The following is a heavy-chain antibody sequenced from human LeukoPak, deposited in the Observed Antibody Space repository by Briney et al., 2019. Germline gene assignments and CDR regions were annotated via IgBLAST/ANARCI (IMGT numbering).Heavy chain of an antibody. CDR1: GYTFTSYY. V-gene: IGHV1-46*01. D-gene: IGHD3-9*01. CDR3: ARGCYDILTGYSPPAYYFDY. J-gene: IGHJ4*02. CDR2: INPSGGST. Sequence: ASVKVPCKASGYTFTSYYMHWVRQAPGQGLEWMGIINPSGGSTSYAQKFQGRVTMTRDTSTSTVYMELSSLRSEDTAVYYCARGCYDILTGYSPPAYYFDYWGQGTLVTVSS.